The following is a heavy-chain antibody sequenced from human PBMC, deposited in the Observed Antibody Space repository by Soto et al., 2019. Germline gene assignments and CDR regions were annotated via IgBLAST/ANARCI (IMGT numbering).Heavy chain of an antibody. CDR1: GGTFSSYA. Sequence: QVQLVQSGAEVKKPGSSVKVSCKASGGTFSSYAISWVRQAPGQGLEWMGGIIPIFGTANYAQKFQGRVTITADESTSTAYMELSSLRSEDTAVYYCARYCSGGSCYRAGLYYYYGMDVWGQGTTVTVSS. J-gene: IGHJ6*02. CDR2: IIPIFGTA. D-gene: IGHD2-15*01. V-gene: IGHV1-69*01. CDR3: ARYCSGGSCYRAGLYYYYGMDV.